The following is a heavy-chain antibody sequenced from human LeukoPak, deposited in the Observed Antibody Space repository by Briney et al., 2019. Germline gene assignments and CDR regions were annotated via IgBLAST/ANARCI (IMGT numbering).Heavy chain of an antibody. CDR2: INPSGGTT. CDR3: ATLFGETSHYYYYYYMDV. J-gene: IGHJ6*03. Sequence: ASVKVSCKASGYTFTSYYIHWVRQAPGQGLEWMAIINPSGGTTSYAQKFQGRLTMTTDTSTSTVYMELSSLRSEDTAVYYCATLFGETSHYYYYYYMDVWGKGTTVTVSS. V-gene: IGHV1-46*01. D-gene: IGHD3-10*02. CDR1: GYTFTSYY.